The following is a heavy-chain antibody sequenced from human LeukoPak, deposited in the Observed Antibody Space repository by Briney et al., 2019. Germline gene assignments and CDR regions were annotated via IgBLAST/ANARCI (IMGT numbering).Heavy chain of an antibody. CDR1: GFTFTSYA. Sequence: GGSLRLSCPASGFTFTSYAMTWVRQAPGKGLEWVSAISSSGGRTYYADSVKGRFTLSRDNSKDTLYLQTISLIHDGKAADYCAIAFIAVAFDYYFDYWGQGTLVTVSS. D-gene: IGHD6-19*01. CDR2: ISSSGGRT. CDR3: AIAFIAVAFDYYFDY. V-gene: IGHV3-23*01. J-gene: IGHJ4*02.